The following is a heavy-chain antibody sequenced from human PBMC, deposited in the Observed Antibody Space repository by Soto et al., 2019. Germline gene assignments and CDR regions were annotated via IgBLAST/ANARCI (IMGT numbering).Heavy chain of an antibody. CDR3: ARGPAGSSYNYFDY. CDR2: IYYSGST. J-gene: IGHJ4*02. V-gene: IGHV4-31*03. D-gene: IGHD6-6*01. CDR1: GGSISSGGYY. Sequence: TSETLSLTCTVSGGSISSGGYYWSWIRQHPGKGLEWIGYIYYSGSTYYNPSLKSRVTISVDTSKNQFSLKLSSVTAADTAVYYCARGPAGSSYNYFDYWGQGTLVTVS.